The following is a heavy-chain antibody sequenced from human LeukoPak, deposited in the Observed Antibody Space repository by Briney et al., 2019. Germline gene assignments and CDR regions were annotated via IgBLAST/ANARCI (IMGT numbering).Heavy chain of an antibody. CDR2: IYYSGST. CDR3: ARATYSRAVLRFLEWSSHGAFDI. J-gene: IGHJ3*02. CDR1: GGSISSGDYY. Sequence: PSQTLSLTCTVSGGSISSGDYYWSWIRQPPGKGLEWIGYIYYSGSTYYNPSLKSRVTISVDTSKNQFSLKLSSVTAADTAVYYCARATYSRAVLRFLEWSSHGAFDIWGQGTMVTVSS. V-gene: IGHV4-30-4*01. D-gene: IGHD3-3*01.